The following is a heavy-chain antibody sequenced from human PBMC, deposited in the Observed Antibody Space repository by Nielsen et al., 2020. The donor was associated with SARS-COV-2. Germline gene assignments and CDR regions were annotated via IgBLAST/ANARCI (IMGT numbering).Heavy chain of an antibody. J-gene: IGHJ6*02. D-gene: IGHD6-13*01. V-gene: IGHV3-9*01. CDR3: ATLAAAGSDYYYGMDV. CDR2: ISWNSGSI. Sequence: GGSLRLTCAASGFTFDDYAMPWVRQAQGKGLEWVSGISWNSGSIGYADSVKGRFTISRDNAKNSLYLQMNSLRAEDTALYYCATLAAAGSDYYYGMDVWGQGTTVTVSS. CDR1: GFTFDDYA.